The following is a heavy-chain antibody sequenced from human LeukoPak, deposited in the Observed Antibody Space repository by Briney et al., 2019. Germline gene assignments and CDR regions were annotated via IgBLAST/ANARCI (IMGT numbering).Heavy chain of an antibody. D-gene: IGHD3-10*01. CDR1: GGSFSGYY. V-gene: IGHV4-34*01. CDR3: ARRVGRYFGERAYYYNYMDV. Sequence: PSETLSLTCAVYGGSFSGYYWSWIRQPPGKGLEWIGEINHSGSSKYIPSLKSRVTISVDTYKNQFSLKLSSVTAADTAVYYCARRVGRYFGERAYYYNYMDVWAKGTTVTISS. CDR2: INHSGSS. J-gene: IGHJ6*03.